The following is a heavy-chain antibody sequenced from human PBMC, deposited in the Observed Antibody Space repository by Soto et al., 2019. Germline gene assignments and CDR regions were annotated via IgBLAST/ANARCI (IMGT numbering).Heavy chain of an antibody. D-gene: IGHD6-19*01. CDR3: ANEAYVSGWFLDAFDI. V-gene: IGHV3-23*01. CDR1: GFTFSIYA. Sequence: EVQLLESGGGLVQPGGSLRLSCAASGFTFSIYAMSFVRQTPGKGLEWVSGISGSGGNTYYAESVKGRFTISRDNSRNTVYLQMNSLRVDDTAVYYCANEAYVSGWFLDAFDIWGQGTMVTVSS. J-gene: IGHJ3*02. CDR2: ISGSGGNT.